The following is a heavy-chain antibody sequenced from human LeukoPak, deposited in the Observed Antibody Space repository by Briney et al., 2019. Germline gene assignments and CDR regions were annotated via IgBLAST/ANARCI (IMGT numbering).Heavy chain of an antibody. J-gene: IGHJ4*02. CDR2: IYYRSKWYN. Sequence: SQTLSLTCVISGDSVSSNSVAWNWIRQSPSRGLEWLGRIYYRSKWYNDYAVSVESRITINPDTTKNRFSLQLNSVTPEDTAVYYPARERGGNNYGYVFDYWGQGTLVTVSS. V-gene: IGHV6-1*01. CDR3: ARERGGNNYGYVFDY. D-gene: IGHD5-18*01. CDR1: GDSVSSNSVA.